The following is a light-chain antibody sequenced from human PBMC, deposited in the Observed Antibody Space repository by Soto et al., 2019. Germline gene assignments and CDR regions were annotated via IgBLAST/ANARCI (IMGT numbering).Light chain of an antibody. CDR2: GAS. CDR1: QSVSSN. J-gene: IGKJ5*01. V-gene: IGKV3D-15*01. Sequence: EIVMTQSPGTLSVSPGERATLSCRASQSVSSNLAWYQQKPGQAPRLLIYGASTRATSIPASLSSSGSETEITRTITSLQAEDFAVCYCQQYNNWPPISFGEGTLLEIK. CDR3: QQYNNWPPIS.